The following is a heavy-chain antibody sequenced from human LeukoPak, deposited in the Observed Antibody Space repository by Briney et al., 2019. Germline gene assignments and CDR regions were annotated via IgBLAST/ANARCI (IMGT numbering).Heavy chain of an antibody. J-gene: IGHJ3*02. Sequence: PGGSLRLSCAASGFTFSNTWMNWVRQAPGKGLEWVGRIKSEIDGGATDYAAPVQGRFTISRDDSQATLYLQMNSLKTEDTAVYYCTTGGSVIVAGTRAFDIWGQGTMATVSS. CDR1: GFTFSNTW. CDR3: TTGGSVIVAGTRAFDI. V-gene: IGHV3-15*07. CDR2: IKSEIDGGAT. D-gene: IGHD5-12*01.